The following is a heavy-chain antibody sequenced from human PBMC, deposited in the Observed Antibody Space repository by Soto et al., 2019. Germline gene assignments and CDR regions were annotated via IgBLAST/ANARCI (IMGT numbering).Heavy chain of an antibody. CDR1: GGSISSYY. J-gene: IGHJ4*02. V-gene: IGHV4-59*01. Sequence: QVQLQESGPGLVKPSETLSLTCTVSGGSISSYYWSWIRQPPGKGLEWIGYIYYSGSTNYNPSLKSRVTISVDTSKNQFSLKLSSVTAADTAVYYCARDEVDGMDYWGQGTLVTVSS. CDR2: IYYSGST. D-gene: IGHD6-19*01. CDR3: ARDEVDGMDY.